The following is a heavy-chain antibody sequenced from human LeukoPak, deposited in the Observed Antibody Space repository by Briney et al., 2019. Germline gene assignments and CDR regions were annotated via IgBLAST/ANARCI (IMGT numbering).Heavy chain of an antibody. Sequence: PSETLSLTCAVSGYSISSGYYWGWIRQPPGKGLEWIGSIYHSGSTYYNPSLKSRVTISVDTSKNQFSLKLSSVTAADTAVYYCARAAYDKDYYYYMDVWGKGTTVTVSS. CDR1: GYSISSGYY. CDR2: IYHSGST. D-gene: IGHD3-9*01. J-gene: IGHJ6*03. V-gene: IGHV4-38-2*01. CDR3: ARAAYDKDYYYYMDV.